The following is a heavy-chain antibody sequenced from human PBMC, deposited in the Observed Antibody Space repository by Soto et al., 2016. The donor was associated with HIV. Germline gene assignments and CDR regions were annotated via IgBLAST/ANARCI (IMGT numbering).Heavy chain of an antibody. J-gene: IGHJ6*02. D-gene: IGHD3-10*01. CDR3: AKGSGTVGHYYYYGMDV. V-gene: IGHV3-23*01. CDR2: ISGSGGST. Sequence: EVQLLESGGGLVQPGGPVRLSCAASGFTFSSYAMSWVRQAPGKGLEWVSAISGSGGSTYYADSVKGRFTISRDNSKNTVYLQMNSLRADDTAVYYCAKGSGTVGHYYYYGMDVWGQGTTVTVSS. CDR1: GFTFSSYA.